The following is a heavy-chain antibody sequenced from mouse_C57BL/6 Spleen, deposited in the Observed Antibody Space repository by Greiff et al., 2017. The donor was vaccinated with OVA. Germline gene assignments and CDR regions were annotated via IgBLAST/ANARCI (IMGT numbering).Heavy chain of an antibody. J-gene: IGHJ2*01. CDR1: GFTFSSYA. CDR3: TRGEDDYPYFDY. CDR2: ISSGGDYI. Sequence: EVQGVESGEGLVKPGGSLKLSCAASGFTFSSYAMSWVRQTPEKRLEWVAYISSGGDYIYYADTVKGRFPISSANARNTLYLQMSSLKSEDTAMYYWTRGEDDYPYFDYWGQGTTLTVSS. D-gene: IGHD2-4*01. V-gene: IGHV5-9-1*02.